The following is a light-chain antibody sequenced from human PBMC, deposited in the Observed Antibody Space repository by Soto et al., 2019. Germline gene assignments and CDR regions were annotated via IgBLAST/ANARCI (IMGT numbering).Light chain of an antibody. J-gene: IGKJ5*01. CDR3: KQYKEWPPFT. V-gene: IGKV3-15*01. CDR2: GAS. Sequence: EIVMTQSPATLSVSPGETATLSCRASQYVSNKVAWYQHKPGQAPRLXXLGASTRATGVPARFSGSGSGTEFTLSISSLQSEDFAVYYCKQYKEWPPFTFGQGTRLEIK. CDR1: QYVSNK.